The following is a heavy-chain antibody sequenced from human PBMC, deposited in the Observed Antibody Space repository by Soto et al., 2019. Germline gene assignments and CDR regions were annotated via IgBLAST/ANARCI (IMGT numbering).Heavy chain of an antibody. V-gene: IGHV1-3*01. CDR2: INAGNGNT. CDR3: ARVPAAITYYYGMDV. CDR1: GYTFTSYA. J-gene: IGHJ6*02. Sequence: ASVKVSCKASGYTFTSYAMHWVRQAPGQGLEWMGWINAGNGNTKYSQKFQGRVTITRDTSASTAYMELSRLRSEDTAVYYCARVPAAITYYYGMDVWGQGTTVTVSS. D-gene: IGHD2-2*02.